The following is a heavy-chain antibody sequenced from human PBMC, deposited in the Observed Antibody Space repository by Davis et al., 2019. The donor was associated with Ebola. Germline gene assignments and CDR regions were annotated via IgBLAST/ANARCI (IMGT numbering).Heavy chain of an antibody. J-gene: IGHJ4*02. V-gene: IGHV3-66*01. CDR1: GFTVSSNY. CDR2: IYSGGST. CDR3: ARPEDYYDSSGYEFDY. D-gene: IGHD3-22*01. Sequence: PGGSLRLSCAASGFTVSSNYMSWARQAPGKGLEWVSVIYSGGSTYYADSLKGRFTISRDNAKNSLYLQMNSLRAEDTAVYYCARPEDYYDSSGYEFDYWGQGTLVTVSS.